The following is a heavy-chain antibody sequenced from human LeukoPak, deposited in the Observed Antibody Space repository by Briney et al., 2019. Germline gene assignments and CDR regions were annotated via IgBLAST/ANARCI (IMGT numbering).Heavy chain of an antibody. Sequence: PGESLKISCKGSGYSFTSYWIGWVRQMPVKGLEWMGIIYPGDSDTRYSPSFQGQVTISADKSISTAYLQWSSLKASDTAMYYCARPPSYYDSSGYIDYWGQGTLVTVSS. V-gene: IGHV5-51*01. CDR2: IYPGDSDT. CDR3: ARPPSYYDSSGYIDY. J-gene: IGHJ4*02. CDR1: GYSFTSYW. D-gene: IGHD3-22*01.